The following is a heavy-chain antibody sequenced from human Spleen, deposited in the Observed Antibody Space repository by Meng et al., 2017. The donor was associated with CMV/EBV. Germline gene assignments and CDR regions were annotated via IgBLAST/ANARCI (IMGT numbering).Heavy chain of an antibody. D-gene: IGHD2-21*01. CDR1: GYTFTSYY. V-gene: IGHV1-46*01. CDR2: INPSGGST. J-gene: IGHJ2*01. CDR3: ARVNIVVVIAAYWYFDL. Sequence: ASVKVSCKASGYTFTSYYMHWVRQAPGQGLEWMGIINPSGGSTNYAQKFQGRVTMTRDTSTNTVYMELSSLRSDDTAVYYCARVNIVVVIAAYWYFDLWGRGTLVTVSS.